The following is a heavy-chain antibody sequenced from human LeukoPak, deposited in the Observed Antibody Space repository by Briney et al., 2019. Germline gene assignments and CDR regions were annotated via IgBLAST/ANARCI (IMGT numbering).Heavy chain of an antibody. V-gene: IGHV4-34*01. CDR1: GGSFSGYY. J-gene: IGHJ4*02. CDR3: ARRGCCSSTSCYRPFDY. D-gene: IGHD2-2*01. Sequence: SETLSLTCAVYGGSFSGYYWSWIRQPPGKGLEWIGEINHSGSTNYNPSLKSRVTISVDTSKNQFSLKLSSVTAADTAVYYCARRGCCSSTSCYRPFDYWGQGTLVTVSS. CDR2: INHSGST.